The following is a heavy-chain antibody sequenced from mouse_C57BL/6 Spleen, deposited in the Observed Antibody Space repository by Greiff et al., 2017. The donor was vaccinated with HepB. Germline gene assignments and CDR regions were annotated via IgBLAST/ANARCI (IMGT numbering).Heavy chain of an antibody. Sequence: EVKLVESGGGLVKPGGSLKLSCAASGFTFSDYGMHWVRQAPEKGLEWVAYISSGSSTMYYADTVKGRFTISRDNAKNTLFLQMTSLRSEDTAMFYCAGRLGTYWGQGTLVTVSA. D-gene: IGHD4-1*01. V-gene: IGHV5-17*01. J-gene: IGHJ3*01. CDR1: GFTFSDYG. CDR3: AGRLGTY. CDR2: ISSGSSTM.